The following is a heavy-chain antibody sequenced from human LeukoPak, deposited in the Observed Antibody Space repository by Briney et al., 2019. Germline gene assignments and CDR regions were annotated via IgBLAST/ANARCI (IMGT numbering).Heavy chain of an antibody. J-gene: IGHJ4*02. Sequence: GGSLRLSCAASGFAFSSYAMNWVRQAPGKGLQWVSTISGSGVSTNYADSVKGRFTISRDNPKNTLYLQMNSLTAEDTAVYYCAKELDSSGYFDYWGQGTLVTVSS. CDR1: GFAFSSYA. D-gene: IGHD3-22*01. V-gene: IGHV3-23*01. CDR2: ISGSGVST. CDR3: AKELDSSGYFDY.